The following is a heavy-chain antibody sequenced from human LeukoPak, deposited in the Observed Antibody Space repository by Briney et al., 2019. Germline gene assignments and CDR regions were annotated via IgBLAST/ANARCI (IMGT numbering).Heavy chain of an antibody. Sequence: SETLSLTCAVSGGSISSGGYSWSWIRQPPGKGLEWIGYIYHSGSTNYNPSLKSRVTISVDTSKNQFSLKLSSVTAADTAVYYCARVVRQQIDAFDIWGQGTMVTVSS. V-gene: IGHV4-30-2*01. D-gene: IGHD6-13*01. CDR2: IYHSGST. CDR1: GGSISSGGYS. J-gene: IGHJ3*02. CDR3: ARVVRQQIDAFDI.